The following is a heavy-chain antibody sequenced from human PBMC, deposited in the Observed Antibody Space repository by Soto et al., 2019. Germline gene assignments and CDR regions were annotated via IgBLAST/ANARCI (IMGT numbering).Heavy chain of an antibody. D-gene: IGHD2-2*01. V-gene: IGHV3-15*01. Sequence: GGSLRLSCAASGFTFSNAWMSWVRQAPGKGLEWVGRIKSKTDGGTTDYAAPVKGRFTISRDDSKNTLYLQMNSLKTEDTAVYYCTTDRIVVVPAARTRNHYWGQGTLVTVSS. CDR3: TTDRIVVVPAARTRNHY. J-gene: IGHJ4*02. CDR2: IKSKTDGGTT. CDR1: GFTFSNAW.